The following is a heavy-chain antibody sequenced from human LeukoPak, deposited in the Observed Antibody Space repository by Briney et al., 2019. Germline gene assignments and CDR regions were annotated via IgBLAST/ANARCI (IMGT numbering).Heavy chain of an antibody. J-gene: IGHJ4*02. V-gene: IGHV3-15*01. Sequence: PGGSLRLSCAASGFTFSNAWMSWVRQAPGKGLEWVGRIKSKTDGGTTDYAAPVKGRFTISRDDSKNTLYLQMNSLKTEDTAVYYCTTEYCGGDCYSDYWGQGTLVTVSS. CDR1: GFTFSNAW. D-gene: IGHD2-21*02. CDR3: TTEYCGGDCYSDY. CDR2: IKSKTDGGTT.